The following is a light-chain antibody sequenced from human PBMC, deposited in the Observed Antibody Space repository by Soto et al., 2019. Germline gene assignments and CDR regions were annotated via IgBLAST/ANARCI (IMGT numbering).Light chain of an antibody. V-gene: IGLV1-44*01. J-gene: IGLJ1*01. CDR1: SSNIGSNT. CDR3: AARDDSLNGPADV. CDR2: SNN. Sequence: QSVLTQPPSASGTPGQRVTISCSGSSSNIGSNTVNWYQQLPGTAPKLLIYSNNQRPSGVPDRFSGSKSGTSASLAISGLQSEDEADYYCAARDDSLNGPADVFGTGTKVTVL.